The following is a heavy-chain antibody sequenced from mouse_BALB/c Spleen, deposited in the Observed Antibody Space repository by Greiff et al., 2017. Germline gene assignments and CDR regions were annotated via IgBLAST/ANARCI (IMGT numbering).Heavy chain of an antibody. V-gene: IGHV5-4*02. D-gene: IGHD1-1*01. J-gene: IGHJ3*01. CDR2: ISDGGSYT. CDR3: ARGGYGSSPWFAY. CDR1: GFTFSDYY. Sequence: DVHLVESGGGLVKPGGSLKLSCAASGFTFSDYYMYWVRQTPEKRLEWVATISDGGSYTYYPDSVKGRFTISRDNAKNNLYLQMSSLKSEETAMYYCARGGYGSSPWFAYWGQGTLVTVSA.